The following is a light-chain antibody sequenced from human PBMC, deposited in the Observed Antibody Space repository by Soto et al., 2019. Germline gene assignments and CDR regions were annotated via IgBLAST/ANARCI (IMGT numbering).Light chain of an antibody. CDR1: ISDIGGYNY. CDR2: DVI. J-gene: IGLJ2*01. V-gene: IGLV2-14*01. CDR3: SSYTSSILG. Sequence: QLVLTQPASVSGSPGQSITISCTGAISDIGGYNYVSWYQQHPGKAPKLMIYDVINRPSGGSNRFSGSKSGNTASLTISGLQAEDEADNYCSSYTSSILGFGGGTKLTVL.